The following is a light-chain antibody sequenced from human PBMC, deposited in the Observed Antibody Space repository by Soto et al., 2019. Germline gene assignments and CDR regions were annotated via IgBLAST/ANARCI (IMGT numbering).Light chain of an antibody. CDR1: SSNIGAGYD. CDR2: GNS. J-gene: IGLJ2*01. Sequence: QSVLTQPPSVSGAPGQRVTISCTGSSSNIGAGYDVHWYQQLPETAPKLLIYGNSNRPSGVPDRFSGSKSGTSASLAITGLQAEDEADYYCQSYDSSPPVVFGGGSKLTVL. V-gene: IGLV1-40*01. CDR3: QSYDSSPPVV.